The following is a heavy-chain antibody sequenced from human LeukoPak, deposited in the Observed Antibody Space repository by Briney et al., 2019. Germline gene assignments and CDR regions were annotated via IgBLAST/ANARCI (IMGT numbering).Heavy chain of an antibody. D-gene: IGHD1-26*01. CDR1: GFMFSGFS. V-gene: IGHV3-7*01. Sequence: GGSLRLSCAASGFMFSGFSMSWVRQTPGKGLEWVAKMTEYGTEIFYVDSVKGRFTISRDNAKNSLFLQMNSLRAEDTALYYCAKQHRVGSWDMDVWGKGTTVTVSS. CDR3: AKQHRVGSWDMDV. CDR2: MTEYGTEI. J-gene: IGHJ6*03.